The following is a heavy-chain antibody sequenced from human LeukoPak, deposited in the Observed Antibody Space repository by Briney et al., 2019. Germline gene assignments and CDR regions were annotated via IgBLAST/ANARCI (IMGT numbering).Heavy chain of an antibody. CDR1: GFTFSSYI. CDR2: ISSSSSTI. D-gene: IGHD2-2*01. V-gene: IGHV3-48*04. Sequence: GGSLRLSCAASGFTFSSYIMNWVRQAPGKGLEWVSYISSSSSTIYYADPVKGRFTLSRDSGKNSLYLQMNSLRAEDTAVYYCASTGRYCTSTSCSNYFHYWGQGTLVTVSS. CDR3: ASTGRYCTSTSCSNYFHY. J-gene: IGHJ4*02.